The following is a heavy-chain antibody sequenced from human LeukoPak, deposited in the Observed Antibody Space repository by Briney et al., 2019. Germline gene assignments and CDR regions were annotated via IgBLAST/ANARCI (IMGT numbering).Heavy chain of an antibody. CDR1: GASIRSYY. J-gene: IGHJ4*02. V-gene: IGHV4-59*08. D-gene: IGHD5-18*01. CDR2: THYSGNT. CDR3: ARGGGYSYGY. Sequence: SETLSLTCTVSGASIRSYYWSWIRQPPGKGLEWIAYTHYSGNTNYNPSLKSRVTISLDTSKSQISLKLTSLTAADTAVYYCARGGGYSYGYWGQGTLVTVSS.